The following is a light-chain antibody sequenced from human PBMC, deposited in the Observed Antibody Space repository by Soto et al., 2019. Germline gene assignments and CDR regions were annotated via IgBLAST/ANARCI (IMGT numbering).Light chain of an antibody. CDR1: SSDIGVYDY. CDR3: SSSAVSNNWV. CDR2: EVS. Sequence: QSALTQPPSSSGSPGQSVTISCTGTSSDIGVYDYVSWYQQKSGKAPKLMIFEVSRRPSGVPDRFSGSKSGNTASLTVSGLQAEDQGDYYCSSSAVSNNWVFGGGTKLTVL. J-gene: IGLJ3*02. V-gene: IGLV2-8*01.